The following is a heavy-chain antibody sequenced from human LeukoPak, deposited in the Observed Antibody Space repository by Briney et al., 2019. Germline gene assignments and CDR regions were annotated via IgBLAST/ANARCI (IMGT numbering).Heavy chain of an antibody. Sequence: SETLSLTCAVSGGSISSGGYSWSWIRQPPGKGLEWIGYIYHSGSTYYNPSLKSRVTISVDRSKNQFSLKLSSVTAADTAVYYCAKYCSSTSCYFFDYWGQGTLVTVSS. D-gene: IGHD2-2*01. J-gene: IGHJ4*02. V-gene: IGHV4-30-2*01. CDR1: GGSISSGGYS. CDR2: IYHSGST. CDR3: AKYCSSTSCYFFDY.